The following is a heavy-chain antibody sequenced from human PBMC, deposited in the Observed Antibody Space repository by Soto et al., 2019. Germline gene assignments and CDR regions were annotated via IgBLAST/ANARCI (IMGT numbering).Heavy chain of an antibody. Sequence: PSETLSVTWTVAGGSSISYYWRLFRQSPGKRMEWIGYVHHSWGASYNPSLQSRVAISLDTSKSQFSLKVTSVTATDTAVYYCARQGFGPLHGLVDVWGQGTTVTVSS. CDR1: GGSSISYY. J-gene: IGHJ6*02. CDR3: ARQGFGPLHGLVDV. V-gene: IGHV4-59*08. D-gene: IGHD3-10*01. CDR2: VHHSWGA.